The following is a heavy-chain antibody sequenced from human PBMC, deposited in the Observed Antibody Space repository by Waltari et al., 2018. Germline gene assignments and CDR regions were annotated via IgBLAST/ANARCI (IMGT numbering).Heavy chain of an antibody. V-gene: IGHV4-39*01. D-gene: IGHD4-17*01. Sequence: QLQLQESGPGLVKPSETLSLTCRVSGEYIHKRLDYWAWIRQPPGKGREWTGSIFHNGSTSYTPALSRRVTMSVDTSKNQLFLSLNSVTAADTAICYCARRHGDFSIKSFDPWGQGTLVTVSS. CDR1: GEYIHKRLDY. CDR2: IFHNGST. CDR3: ARRHGDFSIKSFDP. J-gene: IGHJ5*02.